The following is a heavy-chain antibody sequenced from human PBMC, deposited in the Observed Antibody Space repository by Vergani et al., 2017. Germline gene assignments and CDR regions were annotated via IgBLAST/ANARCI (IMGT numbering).Heavy chain of an antibody. V-gene: IGHV1-8*01. D-gene: IGHD2-2*01. CDR1: GGTFTSYD. J-gene: IGHJ4*02. Sequence: QVQLVQSGAEVKKPGSSVKVSCKASGGTFTSYDINWVRQATGQGLEWMGWMNPNSGNTGYAQKFQGRVTMTRNTSISTAYMELSSLRSEDTAVYYCARVRRSSTSWTFFDYWGQGTLVTVSS. CDR2: MNPNSGNT. CDR3: ARVRRSSTSWTFFDY.